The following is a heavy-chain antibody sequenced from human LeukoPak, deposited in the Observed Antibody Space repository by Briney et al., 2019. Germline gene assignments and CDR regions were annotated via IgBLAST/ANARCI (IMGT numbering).Heavy chain of an antibody. V-gene: IGHV4-39*07. CDR1: GDSISSSSSY. CDR3: ARGPTVTYNWFDP. D-gene: IGHD4-17*01. Sequence: PSETLSLTCTVSGDSISSSSSYWGWIRQPPGEGLEWIGSIYYSGSTYYNTSLKSRVTISVDTSKNQFSLKLSSVTAADTAVYYCARGPTVTYNWFDPWGQGTLVTVSS. CDR2: IYYSGST. J-gene: IGHJ5*02.